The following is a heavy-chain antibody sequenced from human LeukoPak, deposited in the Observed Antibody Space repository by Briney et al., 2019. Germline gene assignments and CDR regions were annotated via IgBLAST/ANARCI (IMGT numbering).Heavy chain of an antibody. D-gene: IGHD3-10*01. CDR3: ARGGDSLHY. V-gene: IGHV3-66*01. CDR2: IYSGGST. J-gene: IGHJ4*02. CDR1: GFTVSSNF. Sequence: AGGSLRLSCAASGFTVSSNFMTWVRQAPGQGLEWVSVIYSGGSTYYADSVKDRFTISRDNSKNMLYLQMNSLRAEDTAVYYCARGGDSLHYWGQGTPVPVSS.